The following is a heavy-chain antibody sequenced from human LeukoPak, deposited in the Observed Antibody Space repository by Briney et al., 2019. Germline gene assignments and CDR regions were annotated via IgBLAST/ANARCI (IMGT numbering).Heavy chain of an antibody. D-gene: IGHD2-2*01. CDR3: ARDLGYCSSTSCWFWFDP. CDR1: GGSISSSSYY. V-gene: IGHV4-39*07. CDR2: IYYSGST. Sequence: SETLSLTCTVSGGSISSSSYYWGWIRQPPGKGLEWIGSIYYSGSTYYNPSLKSRVTISVDTSKNQFSLKLSSVTAADTAVYYCARDLGYCSSTSCWFWFDPWGQGTLVTVSS. J-gene: IGHJ5*02.